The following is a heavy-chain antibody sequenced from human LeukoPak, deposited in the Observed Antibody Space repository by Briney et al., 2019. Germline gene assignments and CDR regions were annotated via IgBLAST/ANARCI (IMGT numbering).Heavy chain of an antibody. D-gene: IGHD3-10*01. CDR1: GGSISSGSYY. V-gene: IGHV4-61*02. CDR3: ARDPPYYYGSGSVDY. Sequence: SETLSLTCTVSGGSISSGSYYWSWIRQPAGKGLEWIGRIYTSGSTNYNPSLKSRVTISVDTSKNQFSLKLSSVTAADTAVYYCARDPPYYYGSGSVDYWGQGTLVTVSS. CDR2: IYTSGST. J-gene: IGHJ4*02.